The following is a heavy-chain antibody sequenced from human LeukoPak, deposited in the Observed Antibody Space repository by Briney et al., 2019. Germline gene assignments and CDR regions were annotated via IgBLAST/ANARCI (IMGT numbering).Heavy chain of an antibody. J-gene: IGHJ3*02. CDR3: ARVPTERYCSSTSCYWVWAFDI. D-gene: IGHD2-2*01. CDR1: GGSISSYY. CDR2: IYYSGST. Sequence: PSETLSLTCTVSGGSISSYYWSWIRQPPGKGLEWIGYIYYSGSTNYNPSLKSRVTVSVDTSKNQFSPKLSSVTAADTAVYYCARVPTERYCSSTSCYWVWAFDIWGQGTMVTVSS. V-gene: IGHV4-59*01.